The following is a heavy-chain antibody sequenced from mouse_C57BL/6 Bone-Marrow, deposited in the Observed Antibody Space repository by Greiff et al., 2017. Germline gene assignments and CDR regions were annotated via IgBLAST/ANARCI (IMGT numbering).Heavy chain of an antibody. CDR1: GYTFTSYW. J-gene: IGHJ3*01. D-gene: IGHD1-1*01. Sequence: QVQLQQSGAELVRPGSSVKLSCKASGYTFTSYWMHWVKQRPIQGLEWIGSIDPSDSETHYNQKFKDKATLTADKSSSTAYMQLSSLTSADSAVYYCARGLLRALFAYWGQGTLVTVSA. V-gene: IGHV1-52*01. CDR3: ARGLLRALFAY. CDR2: IDPSDSET.